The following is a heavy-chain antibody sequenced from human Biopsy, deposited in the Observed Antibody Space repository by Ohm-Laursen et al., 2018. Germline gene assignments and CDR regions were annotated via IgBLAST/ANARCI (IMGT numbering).Heavy chain of an antibody. V-gene: IGHV4-39*01. CDR2: VYHSGTT. D-gene: IGHD5-24*01. CDR1: GGSISSGSNY. CDR3: ARHDGNGPFALDS. Sequence: SETLSLTCIVSGGSISSGSNYWAWIRQPPGKGLEWIGSVYHSGTTYYSPSLKSRVTISVATSKNQLSLKVTSVTAADTAAYYCARHDGNGPFALDSWGQGTLVTVSS. J-gene: IGHJ4*02.